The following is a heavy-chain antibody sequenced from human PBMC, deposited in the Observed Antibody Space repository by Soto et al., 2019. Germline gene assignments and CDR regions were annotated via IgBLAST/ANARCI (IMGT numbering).Heavy chain of an antibody. V-gene: IGHV3-23*01. Sequence: EVQLLESGGGLVQPGGSLRLSCAASGFTFSSYAMSWVRQAPGKGLEWVSAISGSGGSTYYADSVKGRFTISRDNSKNTLYLQINSLRAEDTAVYYCAKDEGINSSGYYYEVDYWGQGTLVTVSS. CDR3: AKDEGINSSGYYYEVDY. CDR1: GFTFSSYA. D-gene: IGHD3-22*01. CDR2: ISGSGGST. J-gene: IGHJ4*02.